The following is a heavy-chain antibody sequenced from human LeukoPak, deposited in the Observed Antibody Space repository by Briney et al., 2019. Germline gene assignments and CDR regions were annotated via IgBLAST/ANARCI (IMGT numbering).Heavy chain of an antibody. J-gene: IGHJ6*02. V-gene: IGHV4-30-4*01. CDR3: ARVPSSYYGLDV. CDR1: GGSISSGDYY. Sequence: SETLSLTCSVSGGSISSGDYYWSWIRQPPGKGLEWIGFIYYGGSTNYSPSLKSRLAMSVDTSKNQLSLTLRSVTVADTAMYYCARVPSSYYGLDVWGQGTTVTVSS. CDR2: IYYGGST.